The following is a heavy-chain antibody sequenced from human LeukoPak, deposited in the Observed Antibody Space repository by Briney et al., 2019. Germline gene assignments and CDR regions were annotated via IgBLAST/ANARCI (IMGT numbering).Heavy chain of an antibody. CDR1: GYTFTIYY. D-gene: IGHD1-26*01. CDR2: INPSDGST. V-gene: IGHV1-46*01. CDR3: ARPHSLGGSFYVFDY. J-gene: IGHJ4*02. Sequence: ASVKVSCKASGYTFTIYYMHWVRQAPGQGLEWMGIINPSDGSTSYAQKFQGRVTMTRDMSTSTVYMDLRSLRPDDTAVYYCARPHSLGGSFYVFDYWGQGTLITVSS.